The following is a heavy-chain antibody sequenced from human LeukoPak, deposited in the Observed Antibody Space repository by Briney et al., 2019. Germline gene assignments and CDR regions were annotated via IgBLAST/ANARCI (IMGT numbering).Heavy chain of an antibody. CDR1: GFTLSSNY. CDR3: ARSWDARLNFDY. CDR2: IYSGGNT. D-gene: IGHD1-26*01. V-gene: IGHV3-66*02. J-gene: IGHJ4*02. Sequence: GGSLRLSCAASGFTLSSNYMNWVRQAPGKGLEGGSVIYSGGNTYYADSVKGRFTISRGNSKNTLYLQMNSLRDEDTAIYYCARSWDARLNFDYWGQGTLVTVSS.